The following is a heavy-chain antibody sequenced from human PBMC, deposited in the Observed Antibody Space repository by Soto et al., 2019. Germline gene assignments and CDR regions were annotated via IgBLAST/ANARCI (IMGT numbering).Heavy chain of an antibody. CDR1: GYTLTELS. J-gene: IGHJ4*02. CDR2: FDPEDGET. D-gene: IGHD6-19*01. Sequence: GASVKVSCKVSGYTLTELSMHWVRQAPGKGLEWMGGFDPEDGETIYAQKFQGRVTMTEDTSTDTAYMELSSLRSEDTAVYYCATTGPGISSGWYPFDYWGQGTLVTVAS. V-gene: IGHV1-24*01. CDR3: ATTGPGISSGWYPFDY.